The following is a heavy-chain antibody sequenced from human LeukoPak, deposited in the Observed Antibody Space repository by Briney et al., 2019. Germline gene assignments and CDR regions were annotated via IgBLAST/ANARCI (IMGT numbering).Heavy chain of an antibody. CDR2: IRYDGSNK. Sequence: GGSLRLSCAASGFTFSSYGMHWVRQAPGKGLEWVAFIRYDGSNKYYADSVKGRFTISRDNSKNTLYLQMNSLRAEDTAVYYCARGKYSSFRYWGQGTLVTVPS. D-gene: IGHD6-6*01. CDR1: GFTFSSYG. CDR3: ARGKYSSFRY. J-gene: IGHJ4*02. V-gene: IGHV3-30*02.